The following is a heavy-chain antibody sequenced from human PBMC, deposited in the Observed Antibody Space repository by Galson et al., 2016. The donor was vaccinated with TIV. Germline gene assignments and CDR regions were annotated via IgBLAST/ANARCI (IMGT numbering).Heavy chain of an antibody. CDR1: GGTFSSFV. CDR3: ARGRGIYDSSGYFLFDH. D-gene: IGHD3-22*01. J-gene: IGHJ5*02. CDR2: TIPLFGEA. V-gene: IGHV1-69*13. Sequence: SVKVSCKASGGTFSSFVVTWVRQAPGQGLERMGGTIPLFGEAHYAQKFQGRVTISADESTSTVYMELSSLRSEDTAVYYCARGRGIYDSSGYFLFDHWGQGTLVTVSS.